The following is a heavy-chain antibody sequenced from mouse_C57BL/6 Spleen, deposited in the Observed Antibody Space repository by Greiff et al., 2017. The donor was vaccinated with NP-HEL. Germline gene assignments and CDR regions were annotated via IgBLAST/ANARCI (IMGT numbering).Heavy chain of an antibody. V-gene: IGHV1-15*01. J-gene: IGHJ3*01. D-gene: IGHD2-5*01. CDR1: GYTFTDYE. Sequence: QVQLKQSGAELVRPGASVTLSCKASGYTFTDYEMHWVKQTPVHGLEWIGAIDPETGGTAYNQKFKGKAILTADKSSSTAYMELRSLTSEDSAVYYCTRTGSYYSNLWFAYWGQGTLVTVSA. CDR2: IDPETGGT. CDR3: TRTGSYYSNLWFAY.